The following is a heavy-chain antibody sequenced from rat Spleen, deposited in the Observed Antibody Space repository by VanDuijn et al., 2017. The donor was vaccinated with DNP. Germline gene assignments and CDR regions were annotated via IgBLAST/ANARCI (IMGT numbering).Heavy chain of an antibody. Sequence: EVQLVESGGAFVQPGRSLKLSCTASGFTFSDYYMAWVRQAPTMGLAWVAYIPFDGGNTYYKDYVKGRFTISRDNVKNILYLQMNSLRSEDMATYYCARHVLPLRVWDYWGQGVMVTVSS. J-gene: IGHJ2*01. CDR1: GFTFSDYY. CDR3: ARHVLPLRVWDY. CDR2: IPFDGGNT. D-gene: IGHD1-4*01. V-gene: IGHV5-22*01.